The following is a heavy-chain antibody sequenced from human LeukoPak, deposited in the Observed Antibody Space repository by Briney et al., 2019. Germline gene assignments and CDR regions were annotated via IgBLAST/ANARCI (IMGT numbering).Heavy chain of an antibody. CDR3: ARGPLRAVWYFDL. J-gene: IGHJ2*01. D-gene: IGHD2-8*01. CDR2: IGYSGST. V-gene: IGHV4-59*01. Sequence: SETLSLTCSVSGGXISSYYWSWIRQPPGKGLDWIGYIGYSGSTKYNPSLKSRVTISVDTSKNHFSLKLYSVTAADTAVYYCARGPLRAVWYFDLWGRGALVAVSS. CDR1: GGXISSYY.